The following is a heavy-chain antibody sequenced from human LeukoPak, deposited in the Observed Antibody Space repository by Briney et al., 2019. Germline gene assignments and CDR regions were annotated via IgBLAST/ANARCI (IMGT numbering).Heavy chain of an antibody. V-gene: IGHV1-2*06. Sequence: ASVKVSCKASGYTFTRYYMHWVRQAPGQGLEWMGRINPNSGGTNYAQKFQGRVTMTRDTSISTAYMELSRLRSDDTAVYYCAREGYSGYGGEKGFDYWGQGTLVTVSS. D-gene: IGHD5-12*01. CDR1: GYTFTRYY. J-gene: IGHJ4*02. CDR3: AREGYSGYGGEKGFDY. CDR2: INPNSGGT.